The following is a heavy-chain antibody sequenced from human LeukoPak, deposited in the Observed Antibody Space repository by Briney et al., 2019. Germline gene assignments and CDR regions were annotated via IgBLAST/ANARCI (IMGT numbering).Heavy chain of an antibody. J-gene: IGHJ6*02. CDR3: ARATRVFGVVIMGPNYYYGMDV. Sequence: SQTLSLTCTVSGGSISSGGYYWSWIRQHPGKGLQWIGYIYYSGSTYYNPSLKSRVTISVDTSKNQFSLKLSSVTAADTAVYYCARATRVFGVVIMGPNYYYGMDVWGQGTTVTVSS. V-gene: IGHV4-31*03. D-gene: IGHD3-3*01. CDR2: IYYSGST. CDR1: GGSISSGGYY.